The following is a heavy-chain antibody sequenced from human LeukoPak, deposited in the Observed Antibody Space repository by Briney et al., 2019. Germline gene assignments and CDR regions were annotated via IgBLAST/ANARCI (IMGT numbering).Heavy chain of an antibody. J-gene: IGHJ4*02. CDR2: ISGSGSGT. D-gene: IGHD5-24*01. CDR1: GFTFSTYA. V-gene: IGHV3-23*01. Sequence: GGSLRLSCATSGFTFSTYAMSWVRQAPGKGLEWVSLISGSGSGTHYADSVKGRFTISRDNSKNVLYLHMNTLRADDTAVYYCERSGTEDGYNIYFDHWGQGTLVTVSS. CDR3: ERSGTEDGYNIYFDH.